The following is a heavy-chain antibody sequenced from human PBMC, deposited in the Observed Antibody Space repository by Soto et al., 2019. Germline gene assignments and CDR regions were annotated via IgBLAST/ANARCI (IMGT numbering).Heavy chain of an antibody. CDR3: AREYSSSSFYIRWFDP. V-gene: IGHV1-69*04. Sequence: GASVKVSCKASGGTFSSYTISWVRQAPGQGLEWMGRIIPILGIANYAQKFQGRVTITADKSTSTAYMELSSLRSEDTAVYYCAREYSSSSFYIRWFDPWGQGTLVTVSS. J-gene: IGHJ5*02. D-gene: IGHD6-13*01. CDR2: IIPILGIA. CDR1: GGTFSSYT.